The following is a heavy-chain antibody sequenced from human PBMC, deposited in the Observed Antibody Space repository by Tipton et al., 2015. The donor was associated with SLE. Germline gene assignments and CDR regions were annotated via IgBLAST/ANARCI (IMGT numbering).Heavy chain of an antibody. V-gene: IGHV4-39*01. D-gene: IGHD2-15*01. J-gene: IGHJ4*02. Sequence: TLSLTCTVSGGSISRGSDYWGCIRQSPEKGLEWIGSLYQSGRTYYNPSLKSRVTISVDTSKNQFSLQLTSVTAADTAVYYCARQSFGGSWELDFWGQGTQVSVSS. CDR2: LYQSGRT. CDR1: GGSISRGSDY. CDR3: ARQSFGGSWELDF.